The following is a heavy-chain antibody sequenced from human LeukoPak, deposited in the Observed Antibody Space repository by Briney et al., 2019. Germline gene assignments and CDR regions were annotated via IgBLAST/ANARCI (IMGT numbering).Heavy chain of an antibody. CDR3: AKGIGYCTSASCFRNKENWFDP. Sequence: PGGSLRLSCAVSGFTFSSYGMHWVRQAPGKGLEWVAVIAYDGTNKYYADSVKGRFTISRDNSKNTLYLQMNTLRAEDTALYYCAKGIGYCTSASCFRNKENWFDPWGQGTLVTVSS. D-gene: IGHD2-2*01. J-gene: IGHJ5*02. CDR1: GFTFSSYG. V-gene: IGHV3-30*18. CDR2: IAYDGTNK.